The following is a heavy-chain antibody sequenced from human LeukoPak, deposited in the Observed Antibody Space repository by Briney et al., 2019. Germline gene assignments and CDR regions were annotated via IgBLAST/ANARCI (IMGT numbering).Heavy chain of an antibody. CDR2: INPNSGGT. CDR3: VRDMGSTGDPFDY. Sequence: ASVKVSCKASGYIFTAYYMHWVRQAPGQGLGWMGWINPNSGGTNYAQKFQGRVTMTRDTSISTAYMELSRLRFDDTAVYYCVRDMGSTGDPFDYWGQGTLVTVSS. V-gene: IGHV1-2*02. CDR1: GYIFTAYY. J-gene: IGHJ4*02. D-gene: IGHD1-26*01.